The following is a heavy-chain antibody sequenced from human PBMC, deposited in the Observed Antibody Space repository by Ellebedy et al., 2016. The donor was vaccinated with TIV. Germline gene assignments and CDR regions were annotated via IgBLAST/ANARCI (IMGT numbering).Heavy chain of an antibody. Sequence: GESLKISXKGSGYSFTSYWIGWVRQMPGKGLEWMGIIYPDDSDTRYSPSFRGQVTISADRSINTAYLRWSSLKASDTAIYYCARQSSINLVRGVIGRGPLVIHDYGMDVWGQGTTVTVSS. J-gene: IGHJ6*02. CDR3: ARQSSINLVRGVIGRGPLVIHDYGMDV. D-gene: IGHD3-10*01. V-gene: IGHV5-51*01. CDR1: GYSFTSYW. CDR2: IYPDDSDT.